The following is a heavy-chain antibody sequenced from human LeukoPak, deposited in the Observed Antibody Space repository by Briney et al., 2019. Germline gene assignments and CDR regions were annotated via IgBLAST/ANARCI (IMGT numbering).Heavy chain of an antibody. D-gene: IGHD6-13*01. J-gene: IGHJ5*02. CDR3: AREGDIAAAGTGWFDP. CDR2: MNPNSGNT. CDR1: GYTFTSYD. Sequence: GASVKVSCKASGYTFTSYDINWVRQATGQGLEWMGWMNPNSGNTGYAQKFQGRVTITRNTSISTAYMELSSLRSEDTAVYYCAREGDIAAAGTGWFDPWGQGTLVTVSS. V-gene: IGHV1-8*03.